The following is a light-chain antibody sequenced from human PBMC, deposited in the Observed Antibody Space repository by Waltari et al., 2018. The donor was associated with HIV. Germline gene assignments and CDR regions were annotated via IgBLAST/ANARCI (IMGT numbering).Light chain of an antibody. CDR2: DVT. J-gene: IGLJ3*02. CDR1: SDDVGYYNY. Sequence: QSALTQPASVSGSPGQSIVISCTGTSDDVGYYNYVSWYQQHPGKVPKLVIYDVTSCPAGVSNRFSGSKSGNTASLTISGLRADDEADYYCSSYVGSSTSWLFGGGTKLTV. V-gene: IGLV2-14*03. CDR3: SSYVGSSTSWL.